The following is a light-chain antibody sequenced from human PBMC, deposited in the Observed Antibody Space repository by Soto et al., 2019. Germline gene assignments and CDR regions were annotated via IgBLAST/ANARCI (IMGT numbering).Light chain of an antibody. Sequence: QSALTQPASVSGSPGQSITTSCTGNSSDVGGYNYVSWYQQHPGKAPKLMIYDVINRPSGVSNRFSGSKSGNTASLTISGLQAEDEADYYCSSYTSSSTFYVFGTGTKVTVL. V-gene: IGLV2-14*01. CDR3: SSYTSSSTFYV. CDR1: SSDVGGYNY. J-gene: IGLJ1*01. CDR2: DVI.